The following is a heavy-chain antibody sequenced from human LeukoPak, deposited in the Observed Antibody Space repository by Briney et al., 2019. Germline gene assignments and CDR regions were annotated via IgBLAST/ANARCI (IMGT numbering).Heavy chain of an antibody. CDR2: IWYDGSNK. Sequence: AGGSLRLSCAASGFIFDNFAMNWVRQTPGKGLEWVAFIWYDGSNKYYADSVKGRFTISRDNSKNTLYLQMNSLRAEDTAVYYCAKNDLGARLRVGATTGPSDWGQGTLVTVSS. V-gene: IGHV3-30*02. J-gene: IGHJ4*02. D-gene: IGHD1-26*01. CDR1: GFIFDNFA. CDR3: AKNDLGARLRVGATTGPSD.